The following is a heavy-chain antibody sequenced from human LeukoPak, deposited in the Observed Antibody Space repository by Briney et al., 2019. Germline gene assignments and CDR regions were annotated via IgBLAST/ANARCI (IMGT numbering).Heavy chain of an antibody. V-gene: IGHV3-11*01. D-gene: IGHD4/OR15-4a*01. CDR3: AANPLRALTYAFDI. Sequence: GGSLRLSCAASGFTFSGYAMSWIRQAPGKGLEWVSYISSSGSTIYYADSVKGRFTISRDNAKNSLYLQMNSLRAEDTAVYYCAANPLRALTYAFDIWGQGTMVTVSS. J-gene: IGHJ3*02. CDR1: GFTFSGYA. CDR2: ISSSGSTI.